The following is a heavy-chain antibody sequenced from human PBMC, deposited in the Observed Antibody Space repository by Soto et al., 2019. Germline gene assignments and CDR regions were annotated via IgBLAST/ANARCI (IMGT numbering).Heavy chain of an antibody. CDR1: GGSTSSSNW. J-gene: IGHJ3*02. CDR3: ARDNGASSGRDAFDI. V-gene: IGHV4-4*02. D-gene: IGHD6-19*01. CDR2: IYHSGST. Sequence: QVQLQESGPGLVKPSGTLSLTCAVSGGSTSSSNWWSWVCQPPGKGLEWIGEIYHSGSTNYNPSPKSRATISVDKSKNQSSLKIRSVTAADTAVYDCARDNGASSGRDAFDIWGQGTMVTVSS.